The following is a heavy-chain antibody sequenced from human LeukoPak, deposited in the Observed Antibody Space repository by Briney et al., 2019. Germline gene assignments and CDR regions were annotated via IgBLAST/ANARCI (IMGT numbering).Heavy chain of an antibody. J-gene: IGHJ4*02. CDR3: ARDYWWNYDY. V-gene: IGHV3-30-3*01. CDR2: ISKDGSDK. CDR1: GFTFSDYA. D-gene: IGHD1-7*01. Sequence: GGSLRLSCAASGFTFSDYAMHWVRQAPGQGLEWVAVISKDGSDKYYPGSVRGRFTISRDNSKNTIYLQMDSLRAEDTAIYYCARDYWWNYDYWGQGTLVTVSS.